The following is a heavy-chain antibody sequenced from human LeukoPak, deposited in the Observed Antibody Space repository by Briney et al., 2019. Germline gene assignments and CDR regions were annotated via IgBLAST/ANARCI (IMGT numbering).Heavy chain of an antibody. CDR1: GGSISSSSYY. CDR3: ARDASEAAAGYYFDY. CDR2: IYYSGST. J-gene: IGHJ4*02. D-gene: IGHD6-13*01. Sequence: SETLSLTCTVSGGSISSSSYYWGWIRQPPGKGLEWIGSIYYSGSTYYNPSLKSRVTISVDTSKNQFSLKLSSVTAADTAVYYCARDASEAAAGYYFDYWGQGTLVTVSS. V-gene: IGHV4-39*02.